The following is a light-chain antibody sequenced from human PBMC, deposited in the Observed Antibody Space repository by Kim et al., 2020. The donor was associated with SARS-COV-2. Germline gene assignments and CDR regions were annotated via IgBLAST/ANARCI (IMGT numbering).Light chain of an antibody. CDR3: SSYTSSSTNYV. CDR2: DVS. V-gene: IGLV2-14*03. Sequence: QSITISCTGTSSDVGGYKYVSWYQQHPGKAPKLMIYDVSNRPSGVSNGFSGSKSGNTASLTISGLQAEDEADYYCSSYTSSSTNYVFGTGTKVTVL. CDR1: SSDVGGYKY. J-gene: IGLJ1*01.